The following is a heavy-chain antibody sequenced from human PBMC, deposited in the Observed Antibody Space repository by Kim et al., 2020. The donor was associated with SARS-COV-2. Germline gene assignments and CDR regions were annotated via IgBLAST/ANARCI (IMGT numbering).Heavy chain of an antibody. CDR1: GFTFSSYW. V-gene: IGHV3-7*01. J-gene: IGHJ3*02. D-gene: IGHD6-13*01. CDR3: ARDGDLYSNRKDAFDI. Sequence: GESLRLSCAASGFTFSSYWMTWVRQAPGKGLEWVANIKQDGNQKYYVDSVKGRFTISRDNAKNSLYLQMNSLRAEDTAVYYCARDGDLYSNRKDAFDIWGQGTKVTVSS. CDR2: IKQDGNQK.